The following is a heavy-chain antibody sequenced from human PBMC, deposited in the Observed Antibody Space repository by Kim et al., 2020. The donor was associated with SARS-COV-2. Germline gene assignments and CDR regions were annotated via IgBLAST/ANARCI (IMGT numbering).Heavy chain of an antibody. V-gene: IGHV3-23*01. CDR1: GFSFSTSG. J-gene: IGHJ4*02. D-gene: IGHD1-1*01. CDR3: AKEIRPNDY. Sequence: GGSLRLSCAASGFSFSTSGMSWVRQAPGKGLEWVSAISLGGGTTYYADAVKGRFTISRDNSKNTLYLQLSSLTADDTGVYYCAKEIRPNDYWGQGTLVT. CDR2: ISLGGGTT.